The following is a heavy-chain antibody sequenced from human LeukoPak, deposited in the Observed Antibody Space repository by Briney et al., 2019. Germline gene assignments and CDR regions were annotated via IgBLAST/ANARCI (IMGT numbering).Heavy chain of an antibody. J-gene: IGHJ4*02. CDR2: VSGYNGNT. V-gene: IGHV1-18*01. Sequence: ASVKVSCNASGYTFTNYGINWLRQAPGHGLEWMGWVSGYNGNTNYAQKLQGRVAMTTDTSTTTAYMELRSLRSDDTAMYYCARVGYVGNPDYWGQGTVVTVSS. D-gene: IGHD4-23*01. CDR3: ARVGYVGNPDY. CDR1: GYTFTNYG.